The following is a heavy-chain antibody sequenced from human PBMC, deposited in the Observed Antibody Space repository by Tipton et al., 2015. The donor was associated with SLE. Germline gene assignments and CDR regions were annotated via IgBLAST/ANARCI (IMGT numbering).Heavy chain of an antibody. J-gene: IGHJ6*03. CDR1: GGSISSGSYY. V-gene: IGHV4-61*09. CDR3: ARENRIAVAGYYYMDV. D-gene: IGHD6-19*01. Sequence: TLSLTCTVSGGSISSGSYYWSWIRQPAGKGLEWIGNIYSSGSTNYNPSLKSRVTISVDTSKNQFSLKLSSVTAADTAVYYCARENRIAVAGYYYMDVWGKGTTVTVSS. CDR2: IYSSGST.